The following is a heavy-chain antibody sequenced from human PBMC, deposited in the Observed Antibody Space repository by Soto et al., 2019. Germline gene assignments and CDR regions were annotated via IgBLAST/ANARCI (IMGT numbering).Heavy chain of an antibody. CDR1: GGSISTYY. D-gene: IGHD3-16*02. CDR2: IYYSGST. V-gene: IGHV4-59*01. Sequence: SETLSLTCTVSGGSISTYYWSWIRQPPGKGLEWIGYIYYSGSTNYNPSLKSRVTISVDTSKNQFSLKLSSVTAADTAVYYCARSGSYRDPFDYWGQGTLVTVSS. J-gene: IGHJ4*02. CDR3: ARSGSYRDPFDY.